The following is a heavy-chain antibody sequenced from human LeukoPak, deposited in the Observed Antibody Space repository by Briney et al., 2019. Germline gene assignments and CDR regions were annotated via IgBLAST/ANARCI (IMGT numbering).Heavy chain of an antibody. CDR2: IYTDGST. D-gene: IGHD6-13*01. CDR1: GFTVSGNY. V-gene: IGHV3-53*01. J-gene: IGHJ4*02. Sequence: PGGSLRLSCAASGFTVSGNYMSWVRQAPGKGLEWVSVIYTDGSTYNADSVKGRFTISRDKSKNTLYLQMNTLRAEDTAVYFCAGGNSWPGLSYWGQGTLLTVSS. CDR3: AGGNSWPGLSY.